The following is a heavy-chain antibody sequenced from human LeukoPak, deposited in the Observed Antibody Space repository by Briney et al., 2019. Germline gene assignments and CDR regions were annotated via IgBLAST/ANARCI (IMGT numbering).Heavy chain of an antibody. Sequence: PGGSLGLSCAASGFTFSSYEMNWVRQAPGKGLEWVSYISSSGSTIYYADSVKGRFTISRDNAKNSLYLQMNSLRAEDTAVYYCARDSGSSMGGFILPYDYWGQGTLVTVSS. J-gene: IGHJ4*02. CDR3: ARDSGSSMGGFILPYDY. D-gene: IGHD6-6*01. CDR1: GFTFSSYE. V-gene: IGHV3-48*03. CDR2: ISSSGSTI.